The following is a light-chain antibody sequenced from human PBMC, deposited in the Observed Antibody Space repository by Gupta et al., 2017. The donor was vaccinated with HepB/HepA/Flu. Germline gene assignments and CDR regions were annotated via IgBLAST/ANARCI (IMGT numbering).Light chain of an antibody. CDR2: DVS. CDR1: NSDVGDYNY. V-gene: IGLV2-14*01. Sequence: SALTQPASVSGSPGPSSTISCPGSNSDVGDYNYVSWYQQHPGKAPKLLIFDVSNRPSGVSNRFSGSKSGNTASLSISGLQTEDEADYYCSSSSSSSTRVFGTGTKVTVL. J-gene: IGLJ1*01. CDR3: SSSSSSSTRV.